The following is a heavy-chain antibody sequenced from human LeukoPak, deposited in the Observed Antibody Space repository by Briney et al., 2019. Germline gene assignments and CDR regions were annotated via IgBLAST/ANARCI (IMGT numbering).Heavy chain of an antibody. J-gene: IGHJ4*02. CDR3: AKERPPVKRFLEWLRGYYFDY. CDR2: ISGSGGST. D-gene: IGHD3-3*01. Sequence: GGSLRLSCAASGFTFSSYAMSWVRQAPGKGLEWVSAISGSGGSTYYADSVKGRFTISRDNSKNTLYLQMNSLRAEDTAVYYCAKERPPVKRFLEWLRGYYFDYWGQGTLVTVSS. V-gene: IGHV3-23*01. CDR1: GFTFSSYA.